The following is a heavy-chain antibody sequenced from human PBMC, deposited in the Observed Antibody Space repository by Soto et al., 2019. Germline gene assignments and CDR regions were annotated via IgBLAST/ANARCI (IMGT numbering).Heavy chain of an antibody. V-gene: IGHV4-61*01. CDR1: DGSVSSVSHY. CDR3: ARDSLALFDS. D-gene: IGHD5-12*01. Sequence: LSLTCTVSDGSVSSVSHYWTWIRQPPWKGLEWIGYIYSSGSTLYNPSLKSRVIISVDTSMNQFSLKLSSVTAADTAVYYCARDSLALFDSWGQGTLVTVSS. J-gene: IGHJ4*02. CDR2: IYSSGST.